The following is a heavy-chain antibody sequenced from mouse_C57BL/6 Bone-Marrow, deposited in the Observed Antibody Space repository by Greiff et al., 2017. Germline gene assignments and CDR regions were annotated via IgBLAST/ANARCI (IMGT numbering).Heavy chain of an antibody. CDR3: ARDYGSSYSYWYFDV. CDR2: INPNNGGT. V-gene: IGHV1-18*01. Sequence: EVQLQQSGPELVKPGASVKIPCKASGYTFTDYNMDWVKHSHGKSLEWIGDINPNNGGTIYNQKFKGKATLTVDKSSSTAYMELRSLTSEDTAVYYCARDYGSSYSYWYFDVWGTGTTVTVSS. D-gene: IGHD1-1*01. J-gene: IGHJ1*03. CDR1: GYTFTDYN.